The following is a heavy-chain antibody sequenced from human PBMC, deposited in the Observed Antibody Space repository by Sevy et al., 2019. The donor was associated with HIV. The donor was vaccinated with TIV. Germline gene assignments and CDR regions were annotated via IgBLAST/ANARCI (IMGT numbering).Heavy chain of an antibody. J-gene: IGHJ4*02. CDR1: GYSITSGYL. V-gene: IGHV4-38-2*01. Sequence: SETLYLTCAVSGYSITSGYLWGWIRQPPGKGLEWIGSVFHSGSTYYNPSLNSRVIISVDTSKNEFSLILNSVTAADTAVYYCARHSHGSGTYYVPFNSWGQGILVTVSS. D-gene: IGHD3-10*01. CDR2: VFHSGST. CDR3: ARHSHGSGTYYVPFNS.